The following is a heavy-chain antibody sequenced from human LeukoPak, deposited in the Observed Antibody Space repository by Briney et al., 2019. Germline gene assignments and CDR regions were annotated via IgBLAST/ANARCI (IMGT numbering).Heavy chain of an antibody. Sequence: PSETLSLTCTVSGGSISSYYWSWLRQPPGKGLEWIGYIYYSGSTNYNPSLKSRVTISVDTSKNQFSLKLSSVTAADTAVYYCARDGLWNGLDYGGQGTLVTLPS. D-gene: IGHD1-1*01. V-gene: IGHV4-59*12. CDR2: IYYSGST. CDR1: GGSISSYY. J-gene: IGHJ4*02. CDR3: ARDGLWNGLDY.